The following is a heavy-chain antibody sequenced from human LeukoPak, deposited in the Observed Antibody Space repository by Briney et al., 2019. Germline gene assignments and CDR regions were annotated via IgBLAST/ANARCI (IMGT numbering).Heavy chain of an antibody. J-gene: IGHJ4*02. CDR2: FNPNSGGT. CDR3: ARAPEPGIVATIGGYYFDY. V-gene: IGHV1-2*02. D-gene: IGHD5-12*01. Sequence: VASVKVSCKASGYTFTAYYIHWVRQAPGQGLEWMGWFNPNSGGTNYAQEFQGRVTMTRDTSISTAYMELSRLRSDDTAVYYCARAPEPGIVATIGGYYFDYWGQGTLVTVSS. CDR1: GYTFTAYY.